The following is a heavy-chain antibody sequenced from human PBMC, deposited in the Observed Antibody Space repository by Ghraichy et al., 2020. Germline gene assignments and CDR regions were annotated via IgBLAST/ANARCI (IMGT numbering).Heavy chain of an antibody. D-gene: IGHD2-2*02. V-gene: IGHV3-21*01. CDR3: ARDSVPASIPYGVDF. CDR1: GFMFDDYT. CDR2: ISAGSGVI. Sequence: GGSLRLSCVASGFMFDDYTMNWVRQAPGKGLEWVASISAGSGVIYYAHSVRGRFTPSRDNAKNSLYLQMNALRVEDTAVYYCARDSVPASIPYGVDFWGQGTTVIVSS. J-gene: IGHJ6*02.